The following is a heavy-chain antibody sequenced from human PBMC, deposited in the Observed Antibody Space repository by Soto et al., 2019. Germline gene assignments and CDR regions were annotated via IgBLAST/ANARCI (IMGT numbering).Heavy chain of an antibody. CDR1: GYTFTSYG. D-gene: IGHD4-17*01. J-gene: IGHJ3*02. CDR3: ARERAFGDVGDACDI. CDR2: ISAYYDHP. V-gene: IGHV1-18*01. Sequence: QVQLVQSGGEVKKSGASVKVSCKASGYTFTSYGLSWVRQAPGQGLEWMGWISAYYDHPNYAQNLQDRVSMTTDTSTSTAYLELRSLRSDDTAVYYCARERAFGDVGDACDIWGQGTMVTVSS.